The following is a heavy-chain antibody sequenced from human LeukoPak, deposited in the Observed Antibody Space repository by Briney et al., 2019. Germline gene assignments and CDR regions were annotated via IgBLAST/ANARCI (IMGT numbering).Heavy chain of an antibody. Sequence: SETLSLTCAVYGGSFSGYYWSWIRQPPGKGLEWIGEINHSGSTNYNPSLKSRVTISVDTSKNQFSLKLSSVTAADTAVYYCARPGSSWGQGTLVTVSS. J-gene: IGHJ4*02. CDR1: GGSFSGYY. D-gene: IGHD3-10*01. CDR2: INHSGST. CDR3: ARPGSS. V-gene: IGHV4-34*01.